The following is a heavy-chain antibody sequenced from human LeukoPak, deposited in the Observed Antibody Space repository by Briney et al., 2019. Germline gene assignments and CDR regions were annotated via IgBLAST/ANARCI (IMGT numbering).Heavy chain of an antibody. CDR2: ISGSGGST. Sequence: PGGSLRLSCAASGFTFSSYAMRGVRPAPRRGLEWVSAISGSGGSTYYPDSVKGRFTITRENSKKTLYLQMNSLRAEATAVYYCAKDAYDASRGYYGMDVWGKGTTVTVSS. CDR3: AKDAYDASRGYYGMDV. J-gene: IGHJ6*04. V-gene: IGHV3-23*01. CDR1: GFTFSSYA. D-gene: IGHD5-12*01.